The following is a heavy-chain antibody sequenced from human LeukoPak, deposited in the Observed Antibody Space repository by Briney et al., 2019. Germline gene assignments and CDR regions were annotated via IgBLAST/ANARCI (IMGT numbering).Heavy chain of an antibody. CDR1: GGSISSGGYS. J-gene: IGHJ4*02. V-gene: IGHV4-30-2*01. CDR3: ARGRPGYDYVWGSYRESPPYYFDY. Sequence: SQTLSLTCAVSGGSISSGGYSWSWIRQPPGKGLEWIGYINHSGSTNYNPSLKSRVTISVDTSKNQFSLKLSSVTAADTAVYYCARGRPGYDYVWGSYRESPPYYFDYWGQGTLVTVSS. CDR2: INHSGST. D-gene: IGHD3-16*02.